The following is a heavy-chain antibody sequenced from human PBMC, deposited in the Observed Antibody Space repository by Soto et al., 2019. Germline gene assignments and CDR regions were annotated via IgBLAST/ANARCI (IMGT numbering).Heavy chain of an antibody. CDR3: ARAGYSYGYAASDDFDY. Sequence: QVQLVESGGGVVQPGRSLRLSCAASGFTFSSYAMHWVRQAPGKGLEWVAVISYDGSNKYYADSVKGRFTISRDNSKNTLYLQMNSLRAEDTAVYYCARAGYSYGYAASDDFDYWGQGTLVTVSS. D-gene: IGHD5-18*01. CDR1: GFTFSSYA. V-gene: IGHV3-30-3*01. J-gene: IGHJ4*02. CDR2: ISYDGSNK.